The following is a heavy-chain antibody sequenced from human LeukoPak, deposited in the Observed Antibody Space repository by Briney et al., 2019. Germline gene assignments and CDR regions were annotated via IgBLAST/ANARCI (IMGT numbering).Heavy chain of an antibody. D-gene: IGHD5-18*01. CDR2: IYPGDSDT. CDR3: TRRPVDTAIQGLDC. V-gene: IGHV5-51*01. Sequence: GESLKISFKGSGXSFTSHCIGWVRQMPGKDLEWMGIIYPGDSDTRYSPSFQGQVTISADTSINTAYLQWSRLEASDTAIYYCTRRPVDTAIQGLDCWGQGTLVTVSS. J-gene: IGHJ4*02. CDR1: GXSFTSHC.